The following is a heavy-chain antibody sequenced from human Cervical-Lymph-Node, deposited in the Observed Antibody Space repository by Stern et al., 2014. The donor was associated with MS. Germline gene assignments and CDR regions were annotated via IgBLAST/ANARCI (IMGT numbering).Heavy chain of an antibody. V-gene: IGHV3-74*03. D-gene: IGHD3-16*01. CDR1: GFTFSSYW. CDR2: INSDGSST. Sequence: VQLVESGGDLVQPGGSLRLSCAASGFTFSSYWMQWVRQAPGKGLVWVYHINSDGSSTTYADSVKGRFTTSRDNAKNTLYLQMDDLRAEDTAVYFCVRDNYGTDYWGQGTLVTVSS. CDR3: VRDNYGTDY. J-gene: IGHJ4*02.